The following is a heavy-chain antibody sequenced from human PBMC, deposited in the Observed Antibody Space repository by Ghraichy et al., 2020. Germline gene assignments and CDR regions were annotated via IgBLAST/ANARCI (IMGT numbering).Heavy chain of an antibody. J-gene: IGHJ5*02. V-gene: IGHV3-7*01. CDR2: IKKDGSQK. CDR1: GFNFSLYP. Sequence: GGSLRLSCVTSGFNFSLYPMSWVRQAPGKGLEWVANIKKDGSQKFYVDSVKGRVTISRDNTKNSLDLQMNNLKAEDTAMYYCARVNWKSADNWFDPWGQGTPVTVSS. CDR3: ARVNWKSADNWFDP. D-gene: IGHD1-20*01.